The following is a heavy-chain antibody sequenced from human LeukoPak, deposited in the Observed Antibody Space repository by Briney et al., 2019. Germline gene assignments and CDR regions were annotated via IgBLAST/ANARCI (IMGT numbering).Heavy chain of an antibody. CDR2: INAGNGNT. CDR1: GYTFVTYD. D-gene: IGHD5-24*01. J-gene: IGHJ4*02. V-gene: IGHV1-3*01. CDR3: ARDRDGSYLDY. Sequence: GASVKVSCKTSGYTFVTYDINWVRQAPGQRLEWMGWINAGNGNTKYSQKFQGRVTITRDTSASTAYMELSSLRSEDTAVYYCARDRDGSYLDYWGQGTLVTVSS.